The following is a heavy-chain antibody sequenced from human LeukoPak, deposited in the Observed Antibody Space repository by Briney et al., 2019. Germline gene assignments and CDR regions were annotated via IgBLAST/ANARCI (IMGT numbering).Heavy chain of an antibody. CDR2: INSSGRTI. J-gene: IGHJ4*02. D-gene: IGHD6-13*01. Sequence: GGSLRLSCAASGFTFSDYYLSWIRQAPGKGLEWLSYINSSGRTIYYADSVKGRFTISRDNAKNSLYLQMNSLRAEDTAVYYCARAPAAGPFDYWGQGTLVTVSS. V-gene: IGHV3-11*01. CDR1: GFTFSDYY. CDR3: ARAPAAGPFDY.